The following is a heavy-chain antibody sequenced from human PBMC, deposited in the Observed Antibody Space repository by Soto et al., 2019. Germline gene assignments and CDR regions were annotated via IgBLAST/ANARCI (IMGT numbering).Heavy chain of an antibody. J-gene: IGHJ6*02. V-gene: IGHV1-24*01. CDR1: GTPLTELS. CDR3: ATSFNGITIFGVVTDYYYGMDV. D-gene: IGHD3-3*01. Sequence: GPSVKVSAKVPGTPLTELSMHWVRQAPEKGLEWMGGFDHEDGETIYAQKFQGRVTMTEDTSTDTAYMELSSLRSEDTAVYYCATSFNGITIFGVVTDYYYGMDVWGQGTTVTVS. CDR2: FDHEDGET.